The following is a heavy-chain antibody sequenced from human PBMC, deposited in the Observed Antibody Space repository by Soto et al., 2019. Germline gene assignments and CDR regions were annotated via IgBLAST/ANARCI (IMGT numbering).Heavy chain of an antibody. CDR3: AVEVWGTEIRDFDY. D-gene: IGHD3-16*01. CDR1: GLTFSRYA. J-gene: IGHJ4*02. Sequence: QVQLVESGGGVVQPGRSLRLSCAASGLTFSRYAMHWVRQAPGKGLQWVAVISCDGSGKYYADSVKGRFTISRDNSKNTLFLQMNSLRPEDTALYYCAVEVWGTEIRDFDYWGQGTLVTVSS. CDR2: ISCDGSGK. V-gene: IGHV3-30*03.